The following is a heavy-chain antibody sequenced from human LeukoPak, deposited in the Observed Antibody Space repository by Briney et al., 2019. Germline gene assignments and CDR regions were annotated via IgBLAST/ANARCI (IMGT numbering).Heavy chain of an antibody. J-gene: IGHJ4*02. CDR3: ARVLYYDILTGYYDY. Sequence: GGSLRLSCAASGFTFSSYAMSWVRQAPGKGLEWVSLIYSGGSTYYADSVKGRFTISRDNSKNTLYLQMNSLRAEDTAVYYCARVLYYDILTGYYDYWGQGTLVTVSS. V-gene: IGHV3-53*01. CDR2: IYSGGST. CDR1: GFTFSSYA. D-gene: IGHD3-9*01.